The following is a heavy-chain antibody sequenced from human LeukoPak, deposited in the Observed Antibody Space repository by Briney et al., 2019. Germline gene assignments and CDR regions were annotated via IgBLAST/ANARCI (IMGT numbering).Heavy chain of an antibody. CDR1: GFTFSSYN. V-gene: IGHV3-21*01. CDR2: ISTSSSYI. D-gene: IGHD2-15*01. Sequence: GSLRLSCAASGFTFSSYNMNWVRQAPGKGLEWVSSISTSSSYIYYADSVKGRFTISRDNAKNSLYLQMNSLRAEDTAVYYCARDVVVVVAADSNFDYWGQGTLVTVSS. CDR3: ARDVVVVVAADSNFDY. J-gene: IGHJ4*02.